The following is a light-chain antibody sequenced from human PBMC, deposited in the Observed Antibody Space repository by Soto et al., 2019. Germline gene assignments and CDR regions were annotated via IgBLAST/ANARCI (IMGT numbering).Light chain of an antibody. CDR3: SSYTTVSTIV. V-gene: IGLV2-14*01. Sequence: ALTQPASVSGSPGQSITISCTGTSSDVGGYNFVSWYQHHPGRAPKLMIYEVNDRPSGVSNRFSGSKSGNTASLTISGLQADDEADYYCSSYTTVSTIVFGSGTKLTVL. CDR2: EVN. CDR1: SSDVGGYNF. J-gene: IGLJ1*01.